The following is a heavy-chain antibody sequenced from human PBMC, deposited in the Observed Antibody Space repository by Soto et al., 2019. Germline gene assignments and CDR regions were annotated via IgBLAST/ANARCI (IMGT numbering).Heavy chain of an antibody. V-gene: IGHV4-39*01. CDR1: GGSISSSSYY. Sequence: SETLSLTCTVSGGSISSSSYYWGWIRQPPGKGLEWIGSIYYSGSTYYNPSLKSRVTISVDTSKNQFSLKLSSVTAADTAVYYCARHGEPYPDYSNYKDKDLTFDYWGQGTLVTVSS. J-gene: IGHJ4*02. CDR3: ARHGEPYPDYSNYKDKDLTFDY. CDR2: IYYSGST. D-gene: IGHD4-4*01.